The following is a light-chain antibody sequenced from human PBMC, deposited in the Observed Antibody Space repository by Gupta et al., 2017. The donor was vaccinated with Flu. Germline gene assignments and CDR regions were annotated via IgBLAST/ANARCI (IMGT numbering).Light chain of an antibody. CDR3: QTWGAASWV. CDR2: VNSDGSH. CDR1: SGHSSYA. J-gene: IGLJ3*02. Sequence: QVALTQSPSASASLGASVKLTCILSSGHSSYAIAWYQQQPEKGPRYLMKVNSDGSHSKGDGIPARFSGSSSGAERYLTIPSLQSEDEADYHCQTWGAASWVFGGGTKLTVL. V-gene: IGLV4-69*01.